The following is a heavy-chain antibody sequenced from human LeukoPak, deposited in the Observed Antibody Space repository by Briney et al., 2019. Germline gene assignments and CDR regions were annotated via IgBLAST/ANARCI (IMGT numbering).Heavy chain of an antibody. Sequence: GGSLRLSCAASGLTFSNYDMHWVRQDTGKGLEWVSAIGFAGDTYYPGSVKGRFTISRENAKNSLYLQMNSLRAGDTAVYYCARGNILTGYDYWGQGTLVTVSS. D-gene: IGHD3-9*01. CDR2: IGFAGDT. CDR3: ARGNILTGYDY. CDR1: GLTFSNYD. J-gene: IGHJ4*02. V-gene: IGHV3-13*04.